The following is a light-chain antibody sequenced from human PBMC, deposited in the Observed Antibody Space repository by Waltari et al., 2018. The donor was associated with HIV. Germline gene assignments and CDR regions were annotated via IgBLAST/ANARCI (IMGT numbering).Light chain of an antibody. J-gene: IGLJ3*02. V-gene: IGLV1-47*02. CDR1: RSNIGRNY. CDR2: SND. Sequence: QSVLTQPPSASGTPGQRVSISCSGSRSNIGRNYVYWYQQLPGPAPKLLMYSNDERPSGVPDRFSGSKSGTSASLAISGLRSEDEADYYCAAWDDSLSAWVFGGGTKLTVL. CDR3: AAWDDSLSAWV.